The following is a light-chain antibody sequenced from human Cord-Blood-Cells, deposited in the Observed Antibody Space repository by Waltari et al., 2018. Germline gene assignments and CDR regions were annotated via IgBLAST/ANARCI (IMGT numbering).Light chain of an antibody. CDR2: DVS. Sequence: QSALTQPASVSGSPGQSITISCTGTSSDVGGYNYVSWYQQHPGKAPKPMIYDVSNRPSGVSNRFSGSKSGNTASLTISGLQAEDEADYYCCSYAGSSTFVVFGGGTKLTVL. V-gene: IGLV2-14*01. CDR1: SSDVGGYNY. CDR3: CSYAGSSTFVV. J-gene: IGLJ2*01.